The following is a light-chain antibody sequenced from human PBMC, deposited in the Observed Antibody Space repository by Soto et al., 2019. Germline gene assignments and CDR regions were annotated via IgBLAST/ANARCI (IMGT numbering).Light chain of an antibody. CDR2: LGS. Sequence: DIVMTQSPISLPVTPGEPASISCRSSQSLLHSNGYNYLDWYLQKPGQSPQLLIYLGSNRASGVPDRFSGSGSGTDFTLKISRVEAEDVGVYYCMQALQTPSFGGGTKVDIK. CDR3: MQALQTPS. CDR1: QSLLHSNGYNY. V-gene: IGKV2-28*01. J-gene: IGKJ4*01.